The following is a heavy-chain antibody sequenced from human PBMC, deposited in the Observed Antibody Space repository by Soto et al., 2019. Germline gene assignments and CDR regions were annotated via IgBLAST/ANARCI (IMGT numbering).Heavy chain of an antibody. CDR1: GYSISSSNW. CDR2: IYYSGTT. D-gene: IGHD1-26*01. V-gene: IGHV4-28*01. Sequence: SETLSLTCAVSGYSISSSNWWGWIRQPPGKGLEWIGYIYYSGTTYYNPSLKSRATMSVDTSKNQFSLKLTSVTAVDTAVYYCARREIEGPIDCWGQGTLVTSPQ. J-gene: IGHJ4*02. CDR3: ARREIEGPIDC.